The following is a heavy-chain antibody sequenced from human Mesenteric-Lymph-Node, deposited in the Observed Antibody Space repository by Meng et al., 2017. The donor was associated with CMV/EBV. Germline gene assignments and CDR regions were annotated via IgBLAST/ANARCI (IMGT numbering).Heavy chain of an antibody. D-gene: IGHD4-23*01. V-gene: IGHV3-23*01. CDR2: ISGSGDTT. Sequence: GESLKISCAASGFTFSNYAMSWVRQAPGKGLEWVSSISGSGDTTYFADSVKGRFAISRDNSKTSLFLQMTSLRAEDTAVYYCARDRAYGGNSPVGYWGQGTLVTVSS. J-gene: IGHJ4*02. CDR3: ARDRAYGGNSPVGY. CDR1: GFTFSNYA.